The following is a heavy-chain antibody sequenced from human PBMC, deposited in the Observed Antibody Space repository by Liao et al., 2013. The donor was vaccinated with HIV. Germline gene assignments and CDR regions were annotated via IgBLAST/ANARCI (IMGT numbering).Heavy chain of an antibody. J-gene: IGHJ3*02. CDR2: INHSGST. CDR3: ARGAGYSYGRRMDI. D-gene: IGHD5-18*01. CDR1: GGSFSGYY. Sequence: QVQLQQWGAGLLKPSETLSLTCAVYGGSFSGYYWNWIRQPPGKGLEWIGEINHSGSTNYNPSLKSRVTISVDTSKNQFSLKVSSVTAADTAVYYCARGAGYSYGRRMDIWGQGTMVTVSS. V-gene: IGHV4-34*01.